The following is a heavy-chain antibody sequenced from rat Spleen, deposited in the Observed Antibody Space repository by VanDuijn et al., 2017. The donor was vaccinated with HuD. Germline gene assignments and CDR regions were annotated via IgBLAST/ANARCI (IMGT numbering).Heavy chain of an antibody. D-gene: IGHD3-8*01. Sequence: QVQLKESGPGLVQPSQTLSLTCTVSGFSLTSYNVHWVRQPPGKGLEWMGVMWSGGSTDYNSALKSRLSISRDTSKNQVFLKMNSLQSEDTTTYYCAREDPWGYFDYWGQGVMVTVSS. CDR1: GFSLTSYN. V-gene: IGHV2-45*01. J-gene: IGHJ2*01. CDR3: AREDPWGYFDY. CDR2: MWSGGST.